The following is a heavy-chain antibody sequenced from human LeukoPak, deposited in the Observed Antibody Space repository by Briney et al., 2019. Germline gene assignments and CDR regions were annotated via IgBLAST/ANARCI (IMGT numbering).Heavy chain of an antibody. J-gene: IGHJ3*02. CDR3: ARLQRITMNAFDI. V-gene: IGHV4-31*03. D-gene: IGHD3-22*01. CDR1: GGSISSGGYY. Sequence: SETLSLTCTVSGGSISSGGYYWSWIRQHPGKGLEWIGYIYYSGSTNYNPSLKSRVTISVDKSKNQFSLKLRSVTAADTAVYYCARLQRITMNAFDIWGQGTMATVSS. CDR2: IYYSGST.